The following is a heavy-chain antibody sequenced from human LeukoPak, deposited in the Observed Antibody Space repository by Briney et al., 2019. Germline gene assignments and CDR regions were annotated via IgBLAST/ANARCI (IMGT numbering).Heavy chain of an antibody. CDR3: ARQWELRLEFDY. Sequence: SETLSLTCAVSGYSISSGYYWGWIRQPPGKGLEWIGSIYHSGSSYYNPSLKSRVTISVDTSKNQFSLKLSSVTAADTAVYYCARQWELRLEFDYWGQGTLVTVSS. D-gene: IGHD1-26*01. V-gene: IGHV4-38-2*01. CDR2: IYHSGSS. J-gene: IGHJ4*02. CDR1: GYSISSGYY.